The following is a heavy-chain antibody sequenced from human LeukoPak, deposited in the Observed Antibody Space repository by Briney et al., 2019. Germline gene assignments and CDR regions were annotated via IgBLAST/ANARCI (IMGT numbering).Heavy chain of an antibody. V-gene: IGHV3-21*01. CDR1: GFNFSSYS. CDR3: ARESSSWLDY. Sequence: GGSLRLSCAASGFNFSSYSMNWVGQDPGKGLEWVSSISSSSSYIYYADSVKGRFTISRDNAKNSLYLQMNSLRAEDTAVYYCARESSSWLDYWGRGTLVTVSS. J-gene: IGHJ4*02. D-gene: IGHD6-13*01. CDR2: ISSSSSYI.